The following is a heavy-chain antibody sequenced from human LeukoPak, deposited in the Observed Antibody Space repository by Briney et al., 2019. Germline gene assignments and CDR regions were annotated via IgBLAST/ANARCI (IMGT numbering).Heavy chain of an antibody. J-gene: IGHJ3*02. Sequence: GESLKISCKGSGYSFTSYWIGWVHQMPGKGLEWMGIIYPGDSDTRYSPSFQGQVTISADKSIGTAYLQWSSLKASDTAMYYCARSRSYYYDSSGFPRDAFDIWGQGTMVTVSS. D-gene: IGHD3-22*01. V-gene: IGHV5-51*07. CDR2: IYPGDSDT. CDR1: GYSFTSYW. CDR3: ARSRSYYYDSSGFPRDAFDI.